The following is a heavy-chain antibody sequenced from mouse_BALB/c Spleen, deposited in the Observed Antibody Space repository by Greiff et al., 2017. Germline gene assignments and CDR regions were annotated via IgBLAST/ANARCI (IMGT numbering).Heavy chain of an antibody. CDR2: IWAGGST. CDR1: GFSLTSYG. V-gene: IGHV2-9*02. Sequence: VKVVESGPGLVAPSQSLSISCTASGFSLTSYGVHWVRQPPGKGLEWLGVIWAGGSTNYNSALMSRLSISKDNSKGQVFLKMNSLQTNDTAMYYCAREGSLYDLDYWGQGTSVTVSS. D-gene: IGHD1-1*02. CDR3: AREGSLYDLDY. J-gene: IGHJ4*01.